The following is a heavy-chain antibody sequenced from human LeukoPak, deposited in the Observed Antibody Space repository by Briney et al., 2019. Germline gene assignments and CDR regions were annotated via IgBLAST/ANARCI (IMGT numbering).Heavy chain of an antibody. V-gene: IGHV1-69*13. D-gene: IGHD3-22*01. J-gene: IGHJ6*03. CDR3: ARDGYYYDSSGYDSPYYYYMDV. CDR2: IIPIFGTT. CDR1: GGTFSSYA. Sequence: SVKVSCKASGGTFSSYAISWVRQAPGQGLEWMGGIIPIFGTTNYAQKFQGRVTITADESTSTAYMELSSLRSEDTAVYYCARDGYYYDSSGYDSPYYYYMDVWGKGTTVTFSS.